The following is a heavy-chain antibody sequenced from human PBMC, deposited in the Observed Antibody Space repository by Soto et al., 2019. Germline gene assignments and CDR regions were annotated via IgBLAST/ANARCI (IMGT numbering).Heavy chain of an antibody. J-gene: IGHJ6*02. V-gene: IGHV4-4*02. CDR3: ARALYSSFPRYYYYGMDV. D-gene: IGHD4-4*01. CDR1: GGSISSSNW. CDR2: IYHSGST. Sequence: PSETLSLTCAVSGGSISSSNWWSWVRQPPGKGLEWIGEIYHSGSTNYNPSLKSRVTISVDTSKNQFSLKLSSVTAADTAVYYCARALYSSFPRYYYYGMDVWGQGTTVTVSS.